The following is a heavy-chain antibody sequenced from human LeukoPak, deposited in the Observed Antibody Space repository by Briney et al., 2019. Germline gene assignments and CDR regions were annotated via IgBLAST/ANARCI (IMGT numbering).Heavy chain of an antibody. CDR2: INRSGTT. CDR3: ARTENYYGSGSYLDY. CDR1: DYSISSGYGYY. J-gene: IGHJ4*02. V-gene: IGHV4-38-2*02. Sequence: PSETLSLTCTVSDYSISSGYGYYWGWIRQPPGKGLEWIGEINRSGTTNYNPSLKSRVTISVDTSKNQFSLKLSSVTAADTAVYYCARTENYYGSGSYLDYWGQGTLVTVSS. D-gene: IGHD3-10*01.